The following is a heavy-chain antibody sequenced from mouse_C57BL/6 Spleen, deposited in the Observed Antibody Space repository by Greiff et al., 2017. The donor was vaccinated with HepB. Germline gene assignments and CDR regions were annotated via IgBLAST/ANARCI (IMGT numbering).Heavy chain of an antibody. J-gene: IGHJ2*01. V-gene: IGHV5-17*01. Sequence: EVMLVESGGGLVKPGGSLKLSCAASGFTFSDYGMHWVRQAPEKGLEWVAYISSGSSTIYYADTVKGRFTISRDNAKNTLLLQMTSLRSEDTAMYYCARQMMYYFDYWGQGTTLTVSS. CDR3: ARQMMYYFDY. CDR1: GFTFSDYG. CDR2: ISSGSSTI. D-gene: IGHD2-3*01.